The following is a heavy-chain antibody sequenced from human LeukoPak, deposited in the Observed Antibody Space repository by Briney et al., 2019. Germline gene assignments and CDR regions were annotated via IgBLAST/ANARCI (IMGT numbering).Heavy chain of an antibody. D-gene: IGHD6-19*01. CDR2: INWNGGST. V-gene: IGHV3-20*04. CDR3: AREISGIAVAGTGPYYYYMDV. CDR1: GFTFDDYG. J-gene: IGHJ6*03. Sequence: PGGSLRLSCAASGFTFDDYGMSWVRQAPGKGLEWVSGINWNGGSTGYADSVKGRFTISRDNAKNSLYLQMNSLRAGDTALYYCAREISGIAVAGTGPYYYYMDVWGKGTTVTVSS.